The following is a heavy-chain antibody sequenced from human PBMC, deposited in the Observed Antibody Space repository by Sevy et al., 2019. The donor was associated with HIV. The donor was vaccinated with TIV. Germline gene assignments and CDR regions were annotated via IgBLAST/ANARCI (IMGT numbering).Heavy chain of an antibody. CDR3: AKSMDTVTTLDY. Sequence: GGPLRLSCAASRFTFSLYGMHWVRQAPGKGLEWVALISKDGSNKYYADSVKGRFTVSRDNSNNTLYLQLDSLGPEDTAMYYCAKSMDTVTTLDYWGPGTLVTVSS. CDR2: ISKDGSNK. V-gene: IGHV3-30*18. D-gene: IGHD4-17*01. J-gene: IGHJ4*02. CDR1: RFTFSLYG.